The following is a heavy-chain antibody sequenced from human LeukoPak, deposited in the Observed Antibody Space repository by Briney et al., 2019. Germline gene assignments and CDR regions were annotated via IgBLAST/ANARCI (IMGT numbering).Heavy chain of an antibody. J-gene: IGHJ4*02. Sequence: SETLSLTCTVSGGSISSYYWSWIRQPPGKGLEWIGYIYYSGSTNYSPSLKSRVTISVDTSKNQFSLKLSSVTAADTAVYYCARGSSRFGFDYWGQGTLVTVSS. CDR3: ARGSSRFGFDY. D-gene: IGHD2-2*01. CDR2: IYYSGST. CDR1: GGSISSYY. V-gene: IGHV4-59*12.